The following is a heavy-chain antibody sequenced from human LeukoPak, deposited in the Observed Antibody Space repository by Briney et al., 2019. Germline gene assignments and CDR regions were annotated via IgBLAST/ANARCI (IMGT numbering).Heavy chain of an antibody. J-gene: IGHJ4*02. V-gene: IGHV3-74*01. D-gene: IGHD5-12*01. Sequence: GGSLRLSCAASGFTFSNYWMHWVRQAPGKGLVWVSRINSDGSSTSYADSVKGRFTISRDNAKNTLYLQMNSLRAEDTAVYYCARVDRVPVATFDYWGQGTLVTVSS. CDR1: GFTFSNYW. CDR2: INSDGSST. CDR3: ARVDRVPVATFDY.